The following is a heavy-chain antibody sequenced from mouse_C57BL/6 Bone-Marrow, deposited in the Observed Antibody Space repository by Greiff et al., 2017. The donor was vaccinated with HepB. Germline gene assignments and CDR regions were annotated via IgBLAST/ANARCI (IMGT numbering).Heavy chain of an antibody. CDR3: AREVYYGSSYGWFAY. CDR2: IYPYNGVS. J-gene: IGHJ3*01. Sequence: VQLKESGPELVKPGASVKISCKASGYSFTGYYMHWVKQSHGNILDWIGYIYPYNGVSSYNQKFKGKATLTVDKSSSTAYMELRSLTSEDSAVYYCAREVYYGSSYGWFAYWGQGTLVTVSA. CDR1: GYSFTGYY. D-gene: IGHD1-1*01. V-gene: IGHV1-31*01.